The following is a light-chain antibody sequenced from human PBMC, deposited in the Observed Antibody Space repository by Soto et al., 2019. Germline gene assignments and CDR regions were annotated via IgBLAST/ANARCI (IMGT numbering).Light chain of an antibody. CDR3: QHRYNWPLT. Sequence: EVVLTQSPATLSLSPGEKAILSCRASQDINTYLGWYQQKPGQPPRLLIYDASNRASGIPARFSGSGSGTDFTLTIDTLESEDFAIYYCQHRYNWPLTFGAWTKVEIK. CDR1: QDINTY. J-gene: IGKJ4*02. CDR2: DAS. V-gene: IGKV3-11*01.